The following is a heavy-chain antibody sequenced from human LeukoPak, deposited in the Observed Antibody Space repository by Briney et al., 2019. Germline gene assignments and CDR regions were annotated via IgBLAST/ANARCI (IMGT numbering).Heavy chain of an antibody. Sequence: ASVRVSCKTSGYSFTDYYMHWVRQAPGQGLEWMGWINPNSGGTSSAQKFQGRVTMTRDTSITTVYMEVNWLTSDDTAIYYCARADRLHGGPYLIGPWGQGTLVTVSS. CDR2: INPNSGGT. CDR1: GYSFTDYY. CDR3: ARADRLHGGPYLIGP. V-gene: IGHV1-2*02. D-gene: IGHD2-21*01. J-gene: IGHJ5*02.